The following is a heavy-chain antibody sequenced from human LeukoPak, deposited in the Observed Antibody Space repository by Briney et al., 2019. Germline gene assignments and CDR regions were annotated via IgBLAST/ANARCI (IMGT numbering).Heavy chain of an antibody. V-gene: IGHV3-23*01. J-gene: IGHJ5*02. CDR3: ASYNDYGGNWFDP. D-gene: IGHD4-23*01. CDR1: GFTFSSYA. CDR2: ISGSGGST. Sequence: GGSLRLSCAASGFTFSSYAMSWVRQAPGKGLEWVSAISGSGGSTYYADSVKGRFTISRDNAKNSLYLQMNGLRAEDTAVYYCASYNDYGGNWFDPWGQGTLVTVSS.